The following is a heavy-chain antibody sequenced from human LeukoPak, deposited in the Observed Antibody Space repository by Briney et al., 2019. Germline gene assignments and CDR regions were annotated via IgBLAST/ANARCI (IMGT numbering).Heavy chain of an antibody. Sequence: ASVKVSCKASGYTFTGYYIHCVRQAPGQGLEWMGWINPNSGVTSYAQKFQGRFTLTRDTSISTAYMELSRLRSDDTAMYYCARSNIGYLKGYYFDYWGQGSLVTVSS. CDR1: GYTFTGYY. J-gene: IGHJ4*02. V-gene: IGHV1-2*02. D-gene: IGHD5-12*01. CDR2: INPNSGVT. CDR3: ARSNIGYLKGYYFDY.